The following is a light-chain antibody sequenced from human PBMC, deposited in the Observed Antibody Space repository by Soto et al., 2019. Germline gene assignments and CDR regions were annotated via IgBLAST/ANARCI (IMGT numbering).Light chain of an antibody. CDR1: SSDVGGYNY. Sequence: QSVLTQPASVSGSPGQSITISCTGTSSDVGGYNYVSWYQQHPGKAPKLMISEVSKRPPGVSNRFSGSKSGNTASLTISGLQAEDEADYYCSSYTTTYSVVFGEGTKVTVL. V-gene: IGLV2-14*01. CDR2: EVS. J-gene: IGLJ2*01. CDR3: SSYTTTYSVV.